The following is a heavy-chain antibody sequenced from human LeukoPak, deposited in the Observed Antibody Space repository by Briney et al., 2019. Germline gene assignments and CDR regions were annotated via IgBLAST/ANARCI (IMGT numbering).Heavy chain of an antibody. CDR2: IYHSGST. V-gene: IGHV4-39*01. D-gene: IGHD3-10*01. CDR1: GGSISSSSYY. Sequence: SETLSLTCTVSGGSISSSSYYWGWIRQPPEKGLEWIGSIYHSGSTYYNPSLKSRVTISVDTSKNQFSLKLNSVTAADTAVYYCTKVGLSGLFDYWGQGALVTVSS. CDR3: TKVGLSGLFDY. J-gene: IGHJ4*02.